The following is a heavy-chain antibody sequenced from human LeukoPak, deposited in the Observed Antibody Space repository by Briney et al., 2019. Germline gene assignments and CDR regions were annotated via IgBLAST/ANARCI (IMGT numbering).Heavy chain of an antibody. CDR3: TRGGFDHNMDV. CDR2: IDNDGTDT. J-gene: IGHJ6*03. CDR1: GFSLSRYW. D-gene: IGHD3-9*01. Sequence: GGSLRLSCAASGFSLSRYWMHWVRQAPGTGLVWVSYIDNDGTDTNYADSVRGRFTVSRDNAKSTLYLQMTGLRAEDTAVYYCTRGGFDHNMDVWGKGTTVT. V-gene: IGHV3-74*01.